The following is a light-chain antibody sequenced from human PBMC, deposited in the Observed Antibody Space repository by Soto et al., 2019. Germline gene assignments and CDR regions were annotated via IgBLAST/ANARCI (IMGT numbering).Light chain of an antibody. V-gene: IGKV3-20*01. CDR2: CAS. Sequence: EIVLTQSPGTLSLSPGERATLSCRASQSVSSSYLAWYQQKPGQAHRLLIYCASSRATGIPDRFSGSGSGTDFTLTISILEPEDCTVYYCQQYGSSPPMYTFGHGTKLEIK. J-gene: IGKJ2*01. CDR1: QSVSSSY. CDR3: QQYGSSPPMYT.